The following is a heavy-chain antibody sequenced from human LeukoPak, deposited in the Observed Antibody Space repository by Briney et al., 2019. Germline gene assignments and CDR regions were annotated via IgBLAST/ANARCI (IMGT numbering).Heavy chain of an antibody. CDR2: INPNSGGT. CDR1: GYTFTSYA. CDR3: ASGRGYSSGWLDY. Sequence: GASVNVSCTASGYTFTSYAMHWVRQAPGQGLEWMGWINPNSGGTNYAQKFQGWVTMTRDTSISTAYMELSRLRSDDTAVYYCASGRGYSSGWLDYWGQGTLVTVSS. V-gene: IGHV1-2*04. D-gene: IGHD6-19*01. J-gene: IGHJ4*02.